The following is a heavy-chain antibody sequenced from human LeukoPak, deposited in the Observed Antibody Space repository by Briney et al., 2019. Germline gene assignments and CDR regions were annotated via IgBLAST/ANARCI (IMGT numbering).Heavy chain of an antibody. J-gene: IGHJ4*02. Sequence: PGGSLRLSCTASGFTFGDYAMSWVRQAPGKGLEWVGFIRSKAYGGTTEYAASVKGRFTISRDDSKSIAYLQMNSLKTEDTAVYYCTRPPLITIFGVVPVDYWGQGTLVTVSS. V-gene: IGHV3-49*04. CDR2: IRSKAYGGTT. D-gene: IGHD3-3*01. CDR3: TRPPLITIFGVVPVDY. CDR1: GFTFGDYA.